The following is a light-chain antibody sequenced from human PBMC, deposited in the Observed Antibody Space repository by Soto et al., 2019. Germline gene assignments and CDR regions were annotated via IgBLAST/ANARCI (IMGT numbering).Light chain of an antibody. CDR3: SSYAGSLYV. CDR1: SGDVGGYNY. CDR2: EVS. J-gene: IGLJ1*01. V-gene: IGLV2-8*01. Sequence: QSALTQPPSASGSPGQSVTISCTGTSGDVGGYNYVSWYQQHPGKAPKLMIYEVSKRPSGVPDRFSGSKSGNTASLTVSGLQAEDEADYYCSSYAGSLYVFGTGTK.